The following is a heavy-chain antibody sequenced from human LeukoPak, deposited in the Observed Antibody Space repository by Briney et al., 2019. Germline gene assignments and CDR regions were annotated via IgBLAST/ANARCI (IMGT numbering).Heavy chain of an antibody. D-gene: IGHD6-19*01. J-gene: IGHJ3*02. V-gene: IGHV4-59*01. CDR3: ARGFDSSSGWYPAFDI. CDR1: GGSIRGYY. Sequence: SETLSLTCTVSGGSIRGYYWSWIRQPPGKGLEYIGYIYYSGITNYNPSLKSRVTISVDTSKNQFSLRLNSVTAADTAMYYCARGFDSSSGWYPAFDIWGHGAMGTVSS. CDR2: IYYSGIT.